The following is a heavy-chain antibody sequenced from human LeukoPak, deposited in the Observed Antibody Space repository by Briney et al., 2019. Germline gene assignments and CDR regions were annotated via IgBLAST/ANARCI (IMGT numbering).Heavy chain of an antibody. V-gene: IGHV4-34*01. D-gene: IGHD3-16*02. CDR3: ARRGYVWGSYRYNWFDP. Sequence: SETLSLTCTVSGGSISSYYWSWIRQPPGKGLEWIGEINHSGSTNYNPSLKSRVTISVDTSKSQFSLKLSSVTAADTAVYYCARRGYVWGSYRYNWFDPWGQGTLVTVSS. CDR1: GGSISSYY. J-gene: IGHJ5*01. CDR2: INHSGST.